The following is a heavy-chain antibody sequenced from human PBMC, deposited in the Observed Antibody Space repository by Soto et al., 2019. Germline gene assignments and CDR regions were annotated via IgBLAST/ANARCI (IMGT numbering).Heavy chain of an antibody. CDR1: GFTFSSYG. Sequence: QVQLVESGGGVVQPGRSLRLSCAASGFTFSSYGMHWVRQAPGKGLEWVAVIWYDGSNKYYADSVKGRFTISRDNSKNTLYLQMNSLRAEDTAVYYCARDVGGRGSPEYWGQGTLVTVSS. D-gene: IGHD1-1*01. CDR2: IWYDGSNK. J-gene: IGHJ4*02. V-gene: IGHV3-33*01. CDR3: ARDVGGRGSPEY.